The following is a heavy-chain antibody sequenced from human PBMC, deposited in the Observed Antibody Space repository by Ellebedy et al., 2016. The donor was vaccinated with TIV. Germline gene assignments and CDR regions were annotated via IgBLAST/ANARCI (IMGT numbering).Heavy chain of an antibody. CDR2: IKQDGTDE. CDR3: ARGLSDYGDIKLDF. D-gene: IGHD4-17*01. CDR1: GFTFSTYW. V-gene: IGHV3-7*03. J-gene: IGHJ4*02. Sequence: GESLKISCTASGFTFSTYWMNWVRQAPGKGLEWVANIKQDGTDENYVDSVRGRFTISRDNAKKSVSLQMSSLRVDDTAVYYCARGLSDYGDIKLDFWGQGALVTVSS.